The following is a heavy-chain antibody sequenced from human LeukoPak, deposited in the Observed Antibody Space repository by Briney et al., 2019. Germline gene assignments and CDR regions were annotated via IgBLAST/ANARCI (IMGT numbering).Heavy chain of an antibody. D-gene: IGHD1-1*01. V-gene: IGHV1-69*05. CDR1: GGTFSSYA. Sequence: ASLKVSCKASGGTFSSYAISGVRQAPGQGLEWMGGIIPIFGTANYAQKFQGRVTITTDESTSTAYMELSSLRSEDTAVYYCAREKREADYYYYYYMDVWGKGTTVTVSS. CDR2: IIPIFGTA. J-gene: IGHJ6*03. CDR3: AREKREADYYYYYYMDV.